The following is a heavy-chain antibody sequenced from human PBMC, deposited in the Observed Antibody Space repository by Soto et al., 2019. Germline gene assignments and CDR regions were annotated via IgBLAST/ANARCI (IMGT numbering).Heavy chain of an antibody. J-gene: IGHJ6*02. CDR2: FIPMFNRP. CDR1: GGTFSSYA. Sequence: QVQLVQSGAEVKKPGSSVKVSCKASGGTFSSYAISWVRQAPGQGLEWMGGFIPMFNRPHSTRKFQGRVTITADESMSTAYMDLSSLRSEDTAVYYCARGQFHHVSNYYYDFDVWGQGTTVTVSS. CDR3: ARGQFHHVSNYYYDFDV. V-gene: IGHV1-69*01.